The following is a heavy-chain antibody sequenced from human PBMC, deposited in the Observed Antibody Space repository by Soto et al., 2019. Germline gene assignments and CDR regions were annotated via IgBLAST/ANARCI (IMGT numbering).Heavy chain of an antibody. Sequence: EVQLVESGGGLVQPGGSLRLSCAGSGFTLSSYRMNWVRQAPGRGLEWVSDISSSGSSKYYADSVRGRFTISRDSAKNSLYLQMNSLRDEDTAVYYCARVGPYSSSSVDYWGPGTLITVSS. D-gene: IGHD6-6*01. CDR3: ARVGPYSSSSVDY. CDR1: GFTLSSYR. V-gene: IGHV3-48*02. CDR2: ISSSGSSK. J-gene: IGHJ4*02.